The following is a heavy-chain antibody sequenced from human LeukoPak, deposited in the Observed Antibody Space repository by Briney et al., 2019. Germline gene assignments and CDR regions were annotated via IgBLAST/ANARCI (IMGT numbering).Heavy chain of an antibody. Sequence: ASVKVSCKASGYTFTSYYMHWVRQAPGKGLEWMGGFDPEDGETIYAQKFQGRVTMTEDTSTDTAYMELSSLRSEDTAVYYCATDKDYGDYFDYWGQGTLVTVSS. CDR3: ATDKDYGDYFDY. D-gene: IGHD4-17*01. V-gene: IGHV1-24*01. J-gene: IGHJ4*02. CDR2: FDPEDGET. CDR1: GYTFTSYY.